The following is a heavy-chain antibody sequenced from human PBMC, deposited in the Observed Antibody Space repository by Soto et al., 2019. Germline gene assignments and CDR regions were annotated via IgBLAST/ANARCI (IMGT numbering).Heavy chain of an antibody. Sequence: SETLSLTCTVSGGSISSGRYYWSWIRQHPGKGLEWIGYIHNSGTTYYNPSLKSRVTISVDTSKNQFSLKVNSVGAADTAVFYCARGREEDYLFAGIDSWGQGTLVTVSS. J-gene: IGHJ4*02. CDR1: GGSISSGRYY. CDR3: ARGREEDYLFAGIDS. CDR2: IHNSGTT. D-gene: IGHD3-10*01. V-gene: IGHV4-31*03.